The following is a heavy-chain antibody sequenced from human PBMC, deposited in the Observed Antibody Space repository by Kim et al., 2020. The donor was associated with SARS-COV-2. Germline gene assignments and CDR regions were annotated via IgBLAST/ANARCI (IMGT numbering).Heavy chain of an antibody. J-gene: IGHJ4*02. D-gene: IGHD2-2*02. V-gene: IGHV4-34*01. CDR3: ARGRSGVRGYCSSTSCHKPTTFDY. CDR2: INHSGST. CDR1: GGSFSGYY. Sequence: SETLSLTCAVYGGSFSGYYWSWIRQPPGKGLEWIGEINHSGSTNYNPSLKSRVTISVDTSKNQFSLKLSSVTAADTAVYYCARGRSGVRGYCSSTSCHKPTTFDYWGQGTLVTVSS.